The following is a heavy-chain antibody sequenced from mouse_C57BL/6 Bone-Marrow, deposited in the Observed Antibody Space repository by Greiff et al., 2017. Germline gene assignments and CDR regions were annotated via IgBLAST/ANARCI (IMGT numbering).Heavy chain of an antibody. D-gene: IGHD1-1*01. CDR3: ARSHYYGSSYDWYFDV. CDR2: INPSSGYT. CDR1: GYTFTSYT. Sequence: VKLVESGAELARPGASVKMSCKASGYTFTSYTMHWVKQRPGQGLEWIGYINPSSGYTKYNQKFKDKATLTADKSSSTAYMQLSSLTSEDSAVYYCARSHYYGSSYDWYFDVWGTGTTVTVSS. J-gene: IGHJ1*03. V-gene: IGHV1-4*01.